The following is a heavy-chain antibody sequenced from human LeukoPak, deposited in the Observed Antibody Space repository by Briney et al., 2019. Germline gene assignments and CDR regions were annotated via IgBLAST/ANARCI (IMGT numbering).Heavy chain of an antibody. CDR1: GFTFSSYA. CDR3: AKRGVVVAATNYYYYYMDV. CDR2: ISGSGGST. J-gene: IGHJ6*03. Sequence: PGGSLRLSCAASGFTFSSYAMRWVRVAPGRGLEWVSAISGSGGSTYYADSVRGRFAISGDNSKNRLYLQMNSLRAEDTAVYYCAKRGVVVAATNYYYYYMDVWGKGTTVTVSS. V-gene: IGHV3-23*01. D-gene: IGHD2-15*01.